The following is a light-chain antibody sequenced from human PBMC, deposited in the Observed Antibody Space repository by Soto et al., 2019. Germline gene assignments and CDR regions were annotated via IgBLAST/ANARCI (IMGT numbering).Light chain of an antibody. CDR3: CSYASGSIYV. CDR2: EVT. CDR1: SSDVGGYDY. Sequence: QSALTQPPSASGSPGQSVTISCTGTSSDVGGYDYVSWYQQHPGKAPKLMIYEVTIRPSGVSDRFSGSKSGNTASLTVSGLQAEDEADYYCCSYASGSIYVFGTGTKLTVL. J-gene: IGLJ1*01. V-gene: IGLV2-8*01.